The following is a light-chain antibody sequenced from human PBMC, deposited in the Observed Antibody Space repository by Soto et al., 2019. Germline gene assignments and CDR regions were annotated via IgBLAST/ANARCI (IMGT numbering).Light chain of an antibody. CDR1: QSVSTN. V-gene: IGKV3-15*01. Sequence: EIVMTQSPATLSVSPGERATVSCGASQSVSTNLAWYQQKPGQAPRLLIYGASTRATGIPARFSGSGSGTEFTLTISSLQSEDFAVYYCQQYNNWPPLTFGGGTKVDIK. CDR3: QQYNNWPPLT. CDR2: GAS. J-gene: IGKJ4*01.